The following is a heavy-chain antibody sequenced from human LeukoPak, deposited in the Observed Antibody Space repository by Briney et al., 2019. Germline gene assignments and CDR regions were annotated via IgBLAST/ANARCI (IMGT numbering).Heavy chain of an antibody. CDR3: ARESVYVWGSYRYSYYYYYYMDV. Sequence: GGSLRLSCAASGFTFSSYSMNWVRQAPGKGLVWVSRINSDGSSTSYADSVKGRFTISRDNAKNTLYLQMNSLRAEDTALYYCARESVYVWGSYRYSYYYYYYMDVWGKGTTVTVSS. CDR2: INSDGSST. V-gene: IGHV3-74*01. J-gene: IGHJ6*03. CDR1: GFTFSSYS. D-gene: IGHD3-16*02.